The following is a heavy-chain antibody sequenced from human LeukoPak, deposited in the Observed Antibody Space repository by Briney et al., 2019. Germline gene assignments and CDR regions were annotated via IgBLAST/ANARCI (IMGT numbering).Heavy chain of an antibody. CDR2: FHNSGTS. D-gene: IGHD3-16*01. CDR1: DDSISDYY. V-gene: IGHV4-59*01. CDR3: TGGAGWLIDY. J-gene: IGHJ4*02. Sequence: SETLSLTCTVSDDSISDYYRGWIRQPPGTGLEWIGYFHNSGTSTYNPSLKSRVTISADTSKNQFSLKLNSLTTADTAVYYCTGGAGWLIDYWGQGILVTVSS.